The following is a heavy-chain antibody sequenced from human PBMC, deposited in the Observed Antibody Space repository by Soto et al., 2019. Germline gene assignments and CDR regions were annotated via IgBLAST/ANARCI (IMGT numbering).Heavy chain of an antibody. D-gene: IGHD6-13*01. Sequence: QVQLVQSGAEVKKPGSSVKVSCKASGGTFSSYAISWVRQAPGQGLEWMGGIIPIFGTANYAQTFQGRVTITVHESTSTASVALSTCSSDDTAVYSCARALSGIAALNWSDPWGQGTLVTVSS. CDR1: GGTFSSYA. CDR3: ARALSGIAALNWSDP. J-gene: IGHJ5*02. CDR2: IIPIFGTA. V-gene: IGHV1-69*12.